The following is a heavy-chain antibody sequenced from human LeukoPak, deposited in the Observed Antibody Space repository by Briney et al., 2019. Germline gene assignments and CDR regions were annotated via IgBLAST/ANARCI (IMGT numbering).Heavy chain of an antibody. CDR3: ARDLPQYDAFDI. Sequence: SETLSLTCAVYGGSFSGYYWSWIRQPPGKGLEWIGYIYYSGSTNYNPSLKSRVTISVDTSKNQFSLKLSSVTAADTAVYYCARDLPQYDAFDIWGQGTMVTVSS. CDR1: GGSFSGYY. V-gene: IGHV4-59*01. CDR2: IYYSGST. D-gene: IGHD4-11*01. J-gene: IGHJ3*02.